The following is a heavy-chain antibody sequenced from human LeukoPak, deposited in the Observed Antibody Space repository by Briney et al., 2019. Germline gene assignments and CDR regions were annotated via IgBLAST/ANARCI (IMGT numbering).Heavy chain of an antibody. V-gene: IGHV2-70*17. CDR2: IDWDDDK. Sequence: SGPALVKPTQTLTLTCTFSGFSLSTSGMCVSWIRQPPGKALEWLARIDWDDDKFYTTSLKTRLTISKDTSKNQVVLRMTNMDPVDTATYYCARNRALSGWPPIDYWGQGTLVTVSS. CDR3: ARNRALSGWPPIDY. CDR1: GFSLSTSGMC. J-gene: IGHJ4*02. D-gene: IGHD6-19*01.